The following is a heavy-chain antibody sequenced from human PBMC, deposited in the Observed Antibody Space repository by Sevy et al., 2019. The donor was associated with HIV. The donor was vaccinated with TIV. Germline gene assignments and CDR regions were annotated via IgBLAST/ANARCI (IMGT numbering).Heavy chain of an antibody. CDR2: IKQDGSVK. J-gene: IGHJ4*02. V-gene: IGHV3-7*01. CDR3: VKAIAADGSF. D-gene: IGHD6-13*01. CDR1: GFSLNSYW. Sequence: GGSLRLSCAASGFSLNSYWMSWVRQAPGKGLEWVANIKQDGSVKYYVDSVKGRFTISRDNARNLLYLQMNSLRAEDTALYYCVKAIAADGSFWGQGTLVTVSS.